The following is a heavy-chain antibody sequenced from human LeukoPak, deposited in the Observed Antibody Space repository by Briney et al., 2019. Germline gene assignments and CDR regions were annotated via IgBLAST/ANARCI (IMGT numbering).Heavy chain of an antibody. Sequence: SQTLSLTCAVSGGSISSGGYSWSWIRQPPGKGLEWIGEINHSGSTNYNPSLKSRVTISVDTSKNQFSLKLSSVTAADTAVYHCARGTVRGVKLTYYFDYWGQGTLVTVSS. CDR2: INHSGST. J-gene: IGHJ4*02. CDR1: GGSISSGGYS. D-gene: IGHD3-10*01. V-gene: IGHV4-30-2*01. CDR3: ARGTVRGVKLTYYFDY.